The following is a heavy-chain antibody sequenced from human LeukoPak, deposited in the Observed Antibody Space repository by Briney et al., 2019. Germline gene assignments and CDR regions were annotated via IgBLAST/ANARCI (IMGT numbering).Heavy chain of an antibody. D-gene: IGHD3-22*01. Sequence: ASVKVSCKASGYTFTGYYMHWVRQAPGPGLEWMGRINPNSGGTNYAQKFQGRVTMTRDTSISTAYMELSRLRSDDTAVYYCARDLFITMIVVVTKDAFDIWGQGTMVTVSS. CDR1: GYTFTGYY. J-gene: IGHJ3*02. CDR3: ARDLFITMIVVVTKDAFDI. CDR2: INPNSGGT. V-gene: IGHV1-2*06.